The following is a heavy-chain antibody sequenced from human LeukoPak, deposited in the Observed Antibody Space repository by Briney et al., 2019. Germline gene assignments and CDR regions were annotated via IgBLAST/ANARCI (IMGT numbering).Heavy chain of an antibody. Sequence: GGSLRLSCAASGFTFSSYSMNWVRLAPGKGREGGSYISGGGAPVYYADSVEGRFTVSRDNVKNSLYLQMHDLRVDDTAVYFCARDFRSSAWYIGDYWGQGVQVTVSS. D-gene: IGHD6-13*01. J-gene: IGHJ4*02. CDR1: GFTFSSYS. V-gene: IGHV3-48*01. CDR3: ARDFRSSAWYIGDY. CDR2: ISGGGAPV.